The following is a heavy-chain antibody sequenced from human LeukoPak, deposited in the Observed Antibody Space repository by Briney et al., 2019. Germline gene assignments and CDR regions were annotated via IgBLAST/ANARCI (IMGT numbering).Heavy chain of an antibody. Sequence: SETLSLTCTVSGGSISSYYWSWLRQPPGKGLEWMGYIYYSGSTNYNPSLKSRVTISVDPSKNQFSLKLSSVTAADTAVYYCARSSLRGEVTAAHNWFDPWGQGSLVTVSS. CDR3: ARSSLRGEVTAAHNWFDP. CDR2: IYYSGST. CDR1: GGSISSYY. J-gene: IGHJ5*02. D-gene: IGHD2-21*02. V-gene: IGHV4-59*01.